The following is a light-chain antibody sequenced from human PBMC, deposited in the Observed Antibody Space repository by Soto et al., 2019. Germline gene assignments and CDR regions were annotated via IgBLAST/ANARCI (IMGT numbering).Light chain of an antibody. V-gene: IGKV1-27*01. Sequence: DIQMTQSPSSLSASVGDRVTITCRASQGIYNFLAWFQQKPGKVPTLLIYAASTLRSGVPSRFSGSGSGTDFTLTISRLEPEDFAVYYCQQFSSYPLTLGGGTKVDI. CDR1: QGIYNF. CDR2: AAS. CDR3: QQFSSYPLT. J-gene: IGKJ4*01.